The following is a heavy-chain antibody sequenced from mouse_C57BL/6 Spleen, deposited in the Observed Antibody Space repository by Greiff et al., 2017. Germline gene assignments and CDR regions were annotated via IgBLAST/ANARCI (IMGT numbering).Heavy chain of an antibody. J-gene: IGHJ1*03. Sequence: EVQLQESGGDLVKPGGSLKLSCAASGFTFSSYGMSWVRQTPDKRLEWVATISSGGSYTYYPDSVKGRFTISRDNAKNTLYLQMSSLKSEDTAMYYCARRRPYFDVWGTGTTVTVSS. CDR1: GFTFSSYG. CDR2: ISSGGSYT. V-gene: IGHV5-6*01. CDR3: ARRRPYFDV.